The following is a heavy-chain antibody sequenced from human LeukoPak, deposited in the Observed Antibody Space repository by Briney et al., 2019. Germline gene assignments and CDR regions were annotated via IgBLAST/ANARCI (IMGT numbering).Heavy chain of an antibody. D-gene: IGHD3-9*01. CDR3: ARVHYDILTGYITPDYFDY. V-gene: IGHV1-3*01. CDR1: GYTFTSYA. Sequence: GASVKVSCKASGYTFTSYAMHWVRQAPGQRLGWMGWINAGNGNTKYSQKFQGRVTITRDTSASTAYMELSSLRSEDTAVYYCARVHYDILTGYITPDYFDYWGQGTLVTVSS. CDR2: INAGNGNT. J-gene: IGHJ4*02.